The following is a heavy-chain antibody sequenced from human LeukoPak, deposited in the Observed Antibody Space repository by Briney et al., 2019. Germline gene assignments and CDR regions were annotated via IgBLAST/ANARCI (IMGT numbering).Heavy chain of an antibody. CDR3: ARDEPRRGAGFGELLRNLAFDI. Sequence: GASVKVPCKASGYTFTSYGISWVRQAPGQGLEWMGWISAYNGNTNYAQKLLGRVTMTTDTSTSTAYMELSSLRSEDTAVYYCARDEPRRGAGFGELLRNLAFDIWGQGTMVTVSS. CDR2: ISAYNGNT. J-gene: IGHJ3*02. D-gene: IGHD3-10*01. CDR1: GYTFTSYG. V-gene: IGHV1-18*01.